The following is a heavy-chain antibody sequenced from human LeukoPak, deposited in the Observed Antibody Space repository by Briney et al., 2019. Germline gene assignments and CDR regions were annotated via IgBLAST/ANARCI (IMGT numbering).Heavy chain of an antibody. J-gene: IGHJ5*02. D-gene: IGHD5-18*01. CDR3: ARGPIQLWLLGPSEGTNWFDP. Sequence: ASVKVSCKASEGTFSSYAISWVRQAPGQGLEWMGRIIPIFGIANYAQKFQGRVTITADKSTSTAYMELSSLRSEDTAVYYCARGPIQLWLLGPSEGTNWFDPWGQGTLVTVSS. V-gene: IGHV1-69*04. CDR2: IIPIFGIA. CDR1: EGTFSSYA.